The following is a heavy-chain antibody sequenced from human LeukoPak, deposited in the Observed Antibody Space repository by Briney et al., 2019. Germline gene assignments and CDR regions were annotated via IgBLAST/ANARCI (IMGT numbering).Heavy chain of an antibody. D-gene: IGHD6-19*01. Sequence: SQTLSLTCAISGDSVSSNSAAWNWNRQSPSRGLEWLGRTYYRSKWYNDYAVSVKSRITINPDTSKNQFSLQLNSVTPEDTAVYYCARALGIAVAGTLSWFDPWGQGTLVTVSS. V-gene: IGHV6-1*01. CDR3: ARALGIAVAGTLSWFDP. CDR1: GDSVSSNSAA. J-gene: IGHJ5*02. CDR2: TYYRSKWYN.